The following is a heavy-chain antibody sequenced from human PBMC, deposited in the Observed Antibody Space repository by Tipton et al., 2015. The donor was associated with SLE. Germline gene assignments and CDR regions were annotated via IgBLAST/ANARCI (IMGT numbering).Heavy chain of an antibody. Sequence: TLSLTCAVYGGSLSGHYWSWIRQTPGKGLECIGESNESGKTNYNPALKSRATLSVDTSRNQFSLRLTSVTAADSGMYYCARDSGAIDYWGQGTLVTVSS. CDR2: SNESGKT. D-gene: IGHD3-10*01. CDR1: GGSLSGHY. CDR3: ARDSGAIDY. V-gene: IGHV4-34*01. J-gene: IGHJ4*02.